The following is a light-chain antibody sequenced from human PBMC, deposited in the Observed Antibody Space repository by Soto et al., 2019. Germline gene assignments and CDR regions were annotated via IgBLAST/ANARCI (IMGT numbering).Light chain of an antibody. V-gene: IGKV1-9*01. CDR1: QGISSF. CDR2: GAA. CDR3: QQLNSFPIP. Sequence: IQLTQSPSSLAAAVGDRVTITCLAIQGISSFLAWYQQKPGKAPKLLLYGAATLESGVPSRFSGSGSGTDFTLTIGSLQPGEFARHYCQQLNSFPIPVGTGTKVDLK. J-gene: IGKJ3*01.